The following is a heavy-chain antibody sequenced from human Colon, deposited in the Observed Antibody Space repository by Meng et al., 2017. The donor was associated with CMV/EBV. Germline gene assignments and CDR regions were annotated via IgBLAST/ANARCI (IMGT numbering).Heavy chain of an antibody. CDR1: YY. Sequence: YYRHWVRRAPGQGLEWIGWIDPNSGGTSDAPKFQGRVTMTGDASISTAYMELSRLTYDDTAVYYCARGPSTPYSYGSGSSNWFDPWGQGSLVTVSS. CDR3: ARGPSTPYSYGSGSSNWFDP. V-gene: IGHV1-2*02. J-gene: IGHJ5*02. CDR2: IDPNSGGT. D-gene: IGHD3-10*01.